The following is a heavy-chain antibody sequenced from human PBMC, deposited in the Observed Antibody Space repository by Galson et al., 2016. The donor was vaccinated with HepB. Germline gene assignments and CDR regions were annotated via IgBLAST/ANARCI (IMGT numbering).Heavy chain of an antibody. J-gene: IGHJ3*02. D-gene: IGHD6-19*01. Sequence: SLRLSCAASGFTLRNYGMHWVRQAPGKGLEWAAVVWYDGSNRYYADSVKGRFTASRDNSQNTLYLQMNSLTVEDTAVYYCAREGGRKVAGVTAFDIWGQGTVVTVSP. CDR1: GFTLRNYG. CDR3: AREGGRKVAGVTAFDI. CDR2: VWYDGSNR. V-gene: IGHV3-33*01.